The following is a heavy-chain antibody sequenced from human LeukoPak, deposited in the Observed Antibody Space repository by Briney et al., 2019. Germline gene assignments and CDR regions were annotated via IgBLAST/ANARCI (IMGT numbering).Heavy chain of an antibody. CDR2: ISGTSTYP. J-gene: IGHJ4*02. CDR1: GFTLSAHY. CDR3: ARDRAVGVPADGHEFDY. D-gene: IGHD2-2*01. Sequence: GGSLRLSCAASGFTLSAHYMSSIRQAPGRGLEWISYISGTSTYPHYADSVEGRFTVSIDNAMNSVYLQMNSLRAEDTAVYYCARDRAVGVPADGHEFDYWGQGTLVTVSS. V-gene: IGHV3-11*05.